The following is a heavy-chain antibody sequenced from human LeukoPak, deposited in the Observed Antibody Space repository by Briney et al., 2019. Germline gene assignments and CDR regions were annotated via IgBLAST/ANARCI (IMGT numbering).Heavy chain of an antibody. Sequence: SETLSLTCTVSGGSISSYYWSWIRQPAGKGLEWIGRIYTSGSTNYNPSLKSRVAISVDTSKNQFSLKLSSVTAADTAVYYCARDGAVAGTNYYYGMDVWGQGTTVTVSS. J-gene: IGHJ6*02. D-gene: IGHD6-19*01. CDR2: IYTSGST. CDR1: GGSISSYY. V-gene: IGHV4-4*07. CDR3: ARDGAVAGTNYYYGMDV.